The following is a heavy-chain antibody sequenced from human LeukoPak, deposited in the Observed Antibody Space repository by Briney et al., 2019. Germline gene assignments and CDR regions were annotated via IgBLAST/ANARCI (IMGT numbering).Heavy chain of an antibody. CDR1: GYNFSNYW. J-gene: IGHJ3*02. D-gene: IGHD6-13*01. V-gene: IGHV5-51*01. Sequence: GESLKISCKGSGYNFSNYWIGWVRQMPGKGLEWMGIIYPGDSDTRYSPSFQGQVTISADKSISTAYLQWSSLKASDTAMYYCARLSSSSWYDAFDIWGQGTMVTVSS. CDR3: ARLSSSSWYDAFDI. CDR2: IYPGDSDT.